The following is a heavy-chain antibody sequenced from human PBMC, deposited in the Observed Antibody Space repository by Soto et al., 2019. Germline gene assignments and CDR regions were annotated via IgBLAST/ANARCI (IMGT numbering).Heavy chain of an antibody. Sequence: PSETLSLTCTVSGGSISSGGYYWSWIRQHPGKGLEWIGYIYYSGSTYYNPSLKSRVTISVDTSKNQFSLKLSSVTAADTAVYYCAGGSSSGKVEDYYYGMDVWGQGTTVTVSS. V-gene: IGHV4-31*03. CDR2: IYYSGST. CDR3: AGGSSSGKVEDYYYGMDV. CDR1: GGSISSGGYY. D-gene: IGHD6-6*01. J-gene: IGHJ6*02.